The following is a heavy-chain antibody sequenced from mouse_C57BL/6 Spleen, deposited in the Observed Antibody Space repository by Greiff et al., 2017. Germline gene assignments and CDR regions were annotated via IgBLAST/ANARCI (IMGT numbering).Heavy chain of an antibody. D-gene: IGHD1-1*01. CDR2: INPNYGTN. Sequence: VQLQQSGPELVKPGASVKISCKASGYSFTDYNMNWVKQSNGKSLEWIGVINPNYGTNSYNQKFKGKATLTVDQSSSTAYIQLNSLTSEDSAGDYCARSGGSSFAWFAYWGQGTLVTVSA. V-gene: IGHV1-39*01. CDR1: GYSFTDYN. J-gene: IGHJ3*01. CDR3: ARSGGSSFAWFAY.